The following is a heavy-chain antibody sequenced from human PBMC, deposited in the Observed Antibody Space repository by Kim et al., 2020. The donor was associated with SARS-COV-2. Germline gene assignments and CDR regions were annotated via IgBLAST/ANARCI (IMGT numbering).Heavy chain of an antibody. CDR2: ISYDGSNK. J-gene: IGHJ4*02. D-gene: IGHD6-13*01. V-gene: IGHV3-30*18. CDR3: EKGGAAAGFDY. Sequence: GGSLRLSCAASGFTFSSYGMHWVRQAPGKGLEWVAVISYDGSNKYYADSVKGRFTISRDNSKNTLYLQMNSLRAEDTAVYYCEKGGAAAGFDYWGQGTLVTVSS. CDR1: GFTFSSYG.